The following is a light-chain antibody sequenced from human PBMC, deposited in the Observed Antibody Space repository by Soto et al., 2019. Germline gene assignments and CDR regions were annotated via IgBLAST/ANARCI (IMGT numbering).Light chain of an antibody. J-gene: IGKJ1*01. V-gene: IGKV1-27*01. CDR3: QKYNSAPT. CDR2: AAS. Sequence: DIQMTQSPSSLSASVGDRVTITCRASQGISNYLAWYQQKPGKVHKLLIYAASTLQSGVPSRFSGSGSGTDFTLTISSLQPEDVATYYCQKYNSAPTFGQGTKVEIK. CDR1: QGISNY.